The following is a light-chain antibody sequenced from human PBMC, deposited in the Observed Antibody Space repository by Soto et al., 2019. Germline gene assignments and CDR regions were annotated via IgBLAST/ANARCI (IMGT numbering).Light chain of an antibody. J-gene: IGKJ4*01. CDR2: DAS. V-gene: IGKV3-11*01. CDR1: ESVSRY. CDR3: QQRSRT. Sequence: EIVLTQSPATLSLSPGETATLSCRASESVSRYLAWYQQKPGQAPRLLIYDASNRATGIPTRFSGSGSGTDFTLTISSLEPDDLAVYYCQQRSRTFGGGTKVEI.